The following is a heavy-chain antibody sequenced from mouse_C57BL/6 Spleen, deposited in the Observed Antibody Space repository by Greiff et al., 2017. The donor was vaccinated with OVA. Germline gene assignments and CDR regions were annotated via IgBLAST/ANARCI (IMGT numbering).Heavy chain of an antibody. CDR2: INPSNGGT. D-gene: IGHD1-1*01. CDR1: GYTFTSYW. V-gene: IGHV1-53*01. J-gene: IGHJ4*01. CDR3: ARLAVPSYYAMDY. Sequence: QVQLQQPGPDLVKPGPSVKLSCKASGYTFTSYWMHWVKQRPGQGLEWIGNINPSNGGTNYNEKFKSKATLTVAKSSSTAYMQLSSLTSEDSAVYYCARLAVPSYYAMDYWGQGTTVTVSS.